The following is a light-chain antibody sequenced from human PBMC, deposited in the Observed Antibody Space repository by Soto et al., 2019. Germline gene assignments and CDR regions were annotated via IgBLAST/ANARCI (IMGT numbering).Light chain of an antibody. Sequence: DIQITQSPSTLSVSLGDRVTVACRASQTISSWLAWYQQKPGKAPKLLIYKASTLESGVPSRFSGSGSGTEFTLTISSLQPEDFATYYCQQYNSYSQTFGQGTKVDIK. J-gene: IGKJ1*01. CDR1: QTISSW. CDR3: QQYNSYSQT. V-gene: IGKV1-5*03. CDR2: KAS.